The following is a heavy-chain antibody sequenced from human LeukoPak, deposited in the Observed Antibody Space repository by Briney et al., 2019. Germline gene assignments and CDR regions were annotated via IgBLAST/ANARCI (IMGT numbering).Heavy chain of an antibody. V-gene: IGHV6-1*01. CDR3: ARGSWSYYGSGSYSAFDY. J-gene: IGHJ4*02. CDR1: GDSLSSNRAA. CDR2: TYDRSKWYN. Sequence: SQTLSLTCAISGDSLSSNRAAWNWIRLSPSRGLEWLGRTYDRSKWYNDCAVSVKSRLTISPDTSKNQFSMQLNSVTPEDTAVYYCARGSWSYYGSGSYSAFDYWGQGTLVTVSS. D-gene: IGHD3-10*01.